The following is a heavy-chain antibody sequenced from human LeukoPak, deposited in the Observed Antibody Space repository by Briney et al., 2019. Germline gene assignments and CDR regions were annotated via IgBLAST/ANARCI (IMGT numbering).Heavy chain of an antibody. CDR3: ARVLIVVVPAAFSPYGMDV. D-gene: IGHD2-2*01. Sequence: PGGSLRLSCAASGFTFSSYSMNWVRQAPGKGLEWVSYISSSSSTIYYADSVKGRFTISRDNSKNTLYLQMNSLRAEDTAVYYCARVLIVVVPAAFSPYGMDVWGQGTTVTVSS. V-gene: IGHV3-48*01. CDR2: ISSSSSTI. CDR1: GFTFSSYS. J-gene: IGHJ6*02.